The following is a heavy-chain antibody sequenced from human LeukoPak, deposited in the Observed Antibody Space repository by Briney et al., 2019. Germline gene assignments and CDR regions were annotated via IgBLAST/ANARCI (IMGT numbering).Heavy chain of an antibody. V-gene: IGHV4-39*01. CDR1: GGSISSSSFY. CDR2: IYYSGST. J-gene: IGHJ6*03. Sequence: PSETLSLTCTVSGGSISSSSFYWGWIRQPPGKGLEWIGTIYYSGSTYYKPSLKSRVTISVDTSKNQFSLKLNSVTAADTAVYYCARQLGQQLVLGSYYYMDVWAKGPRSPSP. CDR3: ARQLGQQLVLGSYYYMDV. D-gene: IGHD6-13*01.